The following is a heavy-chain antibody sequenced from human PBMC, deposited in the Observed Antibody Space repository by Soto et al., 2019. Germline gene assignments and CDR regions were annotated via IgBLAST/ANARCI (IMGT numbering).Heavy chain of an antibody. CDR1: GFTFSSYA. J-gene: IGHJ6*02. V-gene: IGHV3-23*01. CDR3: AKGESYYYYGMDV. CDR2: ISGSGGST. Sequence: VQLLESGGGLVQPGGSLRLSCAASGFTFSSYAMSWVRQAPGKGLEWVSAISGSGGSTYYADSVKGRFTISRDNSKNTLYLQMNSLRAEETAVYYCAKGESYYYYGMDVWGQGTTVTVSS.